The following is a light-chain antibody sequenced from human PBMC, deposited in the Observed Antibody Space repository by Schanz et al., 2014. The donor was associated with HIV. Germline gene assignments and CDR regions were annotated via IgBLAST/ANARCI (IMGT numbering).Light chain of an antibody. CDR2: GDK. CDR1: SSNIGAGYE. CDR3: QSYDSGLSGIL. J-gene: IGLJ2*01. Sequence: QSVLTQPPSVSGAPGQRVTISCTGSSSNIGAGYEVHWYKQLPETAPKLLIFGDKNRPSGVPDRYSGSKSGTSASLAISGLQSEDEAVYYCQSYDSGLSGILFGGGTKVTVL. V-gene: IGLV1-40*01.